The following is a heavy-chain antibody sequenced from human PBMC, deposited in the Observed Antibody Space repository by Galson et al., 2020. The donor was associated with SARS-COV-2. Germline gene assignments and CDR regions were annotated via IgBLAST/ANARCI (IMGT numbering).Heavy chain of an antibody. V-gene: IGHV4-61*02. D-gene: IGHD1-26*01. CDR1: GGSITSGSYY. Sequence: SETLSLTCTVSGGSITSGSYYWSWIRQPAGKRLEWIGRIYTSGGTNYNTSLKSRVTISVDMSKNQFSLKLNSVTAADTAVYYCARESRWDLYFDYWGQGTLVTVSS. CDR2: IYTSGGT. CDR3: ARESRWDLYFDY. J-gene: IGHJ4*02.